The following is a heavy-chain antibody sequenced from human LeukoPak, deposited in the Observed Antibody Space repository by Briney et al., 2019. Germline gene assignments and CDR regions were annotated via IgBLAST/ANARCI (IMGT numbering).Heavy chain of an antibody. CDR2: ISAYNGNT. D-gene: IGHD1-7*01. CDR3: ARDHRLELPTLGGY. V-gene: IGHV1-18*01. J-gene: IGHJ4*02. CDR1: GYTFTSYG. Sequence: ASVKVSCKASGYTFTSYGISWVRQAPGQGLEWMGWISAYNGNTNYAQKLQGRVTMTTDTSTSTAYMELRSLRSDDTAVYYCARDHRLELPTLGGYWGQGTLVTVSS.